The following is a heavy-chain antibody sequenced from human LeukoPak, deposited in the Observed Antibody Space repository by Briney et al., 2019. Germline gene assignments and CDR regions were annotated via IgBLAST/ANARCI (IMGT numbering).Heavy chain of an antibody. CDR3: AKSHLPNAYSGTYYCDY. J-gene: IGHJ4*02. Sequence: GGSLRLSCAASGFTFSYYGMHWVRQAPGKGLEWLAFIRYDESKKFYGDSVKGRFTISRDNSKNTLYLQMNSLRTEDTAVYYCAKSHLPNAYSGTYYCDYWGQGTLVTVSS. V-gene: IGHV3-30*02. D-gene: IGHD1-26*01. CDR2: IRYDESKK. CDR1: GFTFSYYG.